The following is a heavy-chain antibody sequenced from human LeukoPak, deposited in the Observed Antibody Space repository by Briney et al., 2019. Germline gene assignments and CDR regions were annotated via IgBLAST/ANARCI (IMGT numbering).Heavy chain of an antibody. CDR1: GFTFCSYG. Sequence: GGSLRLSCAASGFTFCSYGMHWVRRAPGKGLVWVSRINSDGSSTSYADSVKGRFTISRDNAKNTLYLQMNSLRAEDTAVYYCARVSGSHGAFDIWGQGTMVTVSS. CDR2: INSDGSST. J-gene: IGHJ3*02. V-gene: IGHV3-74*01. D-gene: IGHD6-25*01. CDR3: ARVSGSHGAFDI.